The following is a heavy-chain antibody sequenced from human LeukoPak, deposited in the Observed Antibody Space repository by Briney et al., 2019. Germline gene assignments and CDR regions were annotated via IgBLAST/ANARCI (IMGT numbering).Heavy chain of an antibody. CDR1: GFNFNMFA. V-gene: IGHV3-23*01. CDR2: LSRGGATT. D-gene: IGHD2-8*01. Sequence: QTGGSLRLSCTGSGFNFNMFAMNWVRQAPGQGLEWVSGLSRGGATTNYADSVKGRFAISRDKSKNMVFLQMNSLRPEDTAVYYCAKEQRIRHCSEGACMEGYYFDYWGQGTLVTVSS. J-gene: IGHJ4*01. CDR3: AKEQRIRHCSEGACMEGYYFDY.